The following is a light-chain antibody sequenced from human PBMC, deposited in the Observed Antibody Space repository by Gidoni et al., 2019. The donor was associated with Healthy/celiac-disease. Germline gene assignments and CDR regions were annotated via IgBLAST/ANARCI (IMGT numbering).Light chain of an antibody. CDR2: GAF. CDR1: QSVRSSY. J-gene: IGKJ5*01. V-gene: IGKV3-20*01. Sequence: VLTQSPGTLSLSPGERATLSCRASQSVRSSYLTWYQQKPGQAPRLLMYGAFSRATGIPDRFSGSGSGTDFILTISRLEPEDFAVYYCQQYGSSPPVTFXQXTRLEIK. CDR3: QQYGSSPPVT.